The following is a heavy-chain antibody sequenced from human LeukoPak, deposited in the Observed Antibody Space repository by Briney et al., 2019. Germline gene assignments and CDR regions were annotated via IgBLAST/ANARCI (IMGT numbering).Heavy chain of an antibody. Sequence: GGSLRLSCAVSGFTFSRYAMHWVRQAPGKGLEWVAVLSYDGSYQYYADSVKGRFTISRDNSKSTLYLQMNSLRAEDTAVYYSVTGDDSRDGYNPRFDYWGQGTLVTVSS. J-gene: IGHJ4*02. D-gene: IGHD5-24*01. CDR1: GFTFSRYA. CDR3: VTGDDSRDGYNPRFDY. CDR2: LSYDGSYQ. V-gene: IGHV3-30*04.